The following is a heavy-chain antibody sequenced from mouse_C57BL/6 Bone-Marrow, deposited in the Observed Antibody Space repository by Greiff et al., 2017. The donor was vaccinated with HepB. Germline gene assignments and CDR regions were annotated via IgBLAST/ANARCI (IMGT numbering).Heavy chain of an antibody. CDR2: ISSGSSTI. J-gene: IGHJ3*01. V-gene: IGHV5-17*01. CDR3: ASTFYGSSYGWFAY. CDR1: GFTFSDYG. Sequence: EVNVVESGGGLVKPGGSLKLSCAASGFTFSDYGMHWVRQAPEKGLEWVAYISSGSSTIYYADTVKGRFTISRDNAKNTLFLQMTSLRSEDTAMYYCASTFYGSSYGWFAYWGQGTLVTVSA. D-gene: IGHD1-1*01.